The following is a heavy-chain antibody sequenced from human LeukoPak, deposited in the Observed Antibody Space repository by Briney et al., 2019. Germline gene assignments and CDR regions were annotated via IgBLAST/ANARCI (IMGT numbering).Heavy chain of an antibody. Sequence: GGSLRLSCAASGFTFSSYGMHWVRQAPGKGLEWVAVISYDGSNKYYADSVKGRFTISRDNSKNTLYLQMNSLRAEDTAVYYCAKDGYDFWSGFYYYYGMDVWGQGTTVTVSS. V-gene: IGHV3-30*18. D-gene: IGHD3-3*01. J-gene: IGHJ6*02. CDR3: AKDGYDFWSGFYYYYGMDV. CDR1: GFTFSSYG. CDR2: ISYDGSNK.